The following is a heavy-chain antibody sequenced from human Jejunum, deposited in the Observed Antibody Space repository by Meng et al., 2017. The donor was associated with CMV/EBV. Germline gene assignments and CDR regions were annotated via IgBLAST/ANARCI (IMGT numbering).Heavy chain of an antibody. V-gene: IGHV3-33*06. D-gene: IGHD2-2*02. Sequence: FDFSRYGMHWVRQAPGKGLGWVAIVGYDGSGEAYGDSVKGRFTISRDNSKTTLYLQMNSLRPEDTAVYYCAKNRVSYTSSTALDYWGQGSQVTVS. CDR3: AKNRVSYTSSTALDY. CDR2: VGYDGSGE. J-gene: IGHJ4*02. CDR1: FDFSRYG.